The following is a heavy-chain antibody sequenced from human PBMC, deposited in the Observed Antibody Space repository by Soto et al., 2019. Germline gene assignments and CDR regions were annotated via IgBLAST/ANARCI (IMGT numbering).Heavy chain of an antibody. CDR3: ARDPGYCTNGVCPIFDF. J-gene: IGHJ4*02. Sequence: SETLSLTCTVSGDSVTNYFWSWMRQPPGKGLEWIGHMYHGGRTNYSASLKSRVTMSLDSSKNQFSLNLSSVTAADTAVYFCARDPGYCTNGVCPIFDFWGQGVLVTVSS. CDR2: MYHGGRT. D-gene: IGHD2-8*01. CDR1: GDSVTNYF. V-gene: IGHV4-59*02.